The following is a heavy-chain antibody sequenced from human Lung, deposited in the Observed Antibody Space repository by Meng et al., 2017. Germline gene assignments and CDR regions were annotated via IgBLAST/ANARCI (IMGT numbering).Heavy chain of an antibody. D-gene: IGHD6-25*01. J-gene: IGHJ4*02. CDR3: ARDVRLLEAYFDY. CDR1: GYTFTSYY. CDR2: INSSGDYT. Sequence: QVQLVQSGAEVKKPGASLTVSCKASGYTFTSYYIHWVRQAPGQGLEWMGLINSSGDYTRYAQRFQGRVTMTRDTSTSTVYMELSSLRSEDTAVYFCARDVRLLEAYFDYWGQGTLVTVSS. V-gene: IGHV1-46*03.